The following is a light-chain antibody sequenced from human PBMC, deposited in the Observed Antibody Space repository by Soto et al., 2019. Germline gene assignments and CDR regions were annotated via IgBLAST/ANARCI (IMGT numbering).Light chain of an antibody. CDR1: QSIGNS. J-gene: IGKJ1*01. Sequence: DIVMTQSPATLSLSPGDTATLSCRASQSIGNSLAWYQQKRGQPPRLLIYDASSRATGVPARFSGSGSGTDFTLTISSLEPEDFAVYFCQQGTFGEGTKVDIK. V-gene: IGKV3-11*01. CDR2: DAS. CDR3: QQGT.